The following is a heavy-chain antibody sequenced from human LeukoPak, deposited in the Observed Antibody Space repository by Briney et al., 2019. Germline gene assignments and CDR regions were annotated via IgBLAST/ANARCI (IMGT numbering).Heavy chain of an antibody. J-gene: IGHJ6*03. CDR2: IKQDGSEK. D-gene: IGHD3-16*01. CDR3: SREGYDYVWGSQYYYYYYMDV. Sequence: GGSLRLSCAASGFTFSSYWMSWVGQAPGKGREGVANIKQDGSEKYYVDSVKGRFTIYRDNAKNSLCLQINSLRAEDTAVYYCSREGYDYVWGSQYYYYYYMDVWGKGTTVTVSS. CDR1: GFTFSSYW. V-gene: IGHV3-7*01.